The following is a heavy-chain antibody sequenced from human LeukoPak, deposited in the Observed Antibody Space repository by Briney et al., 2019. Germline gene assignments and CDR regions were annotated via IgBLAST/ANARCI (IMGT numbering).Heavy chain of an antibody. CDR2: IYYSGST. D-gene: IGHD2-15*01. V-gene: IGHV4-59*01. CDR1: GGSISSYY. Sequence: SETLSLTCTVSGGSISSYYWSWIRQPPGKGLEWIGYIYYSGSTNYNPSLKSRVTISVDTSKNQFSLKLSSVTAADTAVYYCARNDCSGGSCYSQNDAFDIWGQGTMVTVSS. CDR3: ARNDCSGGSCYSQNDAFDI. J-gene: IGHJ3*02.